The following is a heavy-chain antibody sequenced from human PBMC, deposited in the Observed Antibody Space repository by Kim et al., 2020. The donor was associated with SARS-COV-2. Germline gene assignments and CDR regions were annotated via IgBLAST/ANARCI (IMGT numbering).Heavy chain of an antibody. J-gene: IGHJ5*02. CDR3: ARQTGTRNWFDP. D-gene: IGHD1-1*01. CDR1: GYSFTSYW. V-gene: IGHV5-10-1*01. CDR2: IDPSDSYT. Sequence: GESLKISCKGSGYSFTSYWISWVRQMPGKGLEWMGRIDPSDSYTNYSPSFQGHVTISADKSISTAYLQWSSLKASDTAMYYCARQTGTRNWFDPWGQGTLVTVSS.